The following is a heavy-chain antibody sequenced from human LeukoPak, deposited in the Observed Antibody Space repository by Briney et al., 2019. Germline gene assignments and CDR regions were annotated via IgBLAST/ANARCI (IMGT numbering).Heavy chain of an antibody. V-gene: IGHV3-48*04. CDR1: GFTFSSYS. Sequence: GGSLRLSCAASGFTFSSYSMNWVRQAPGKGLEWVSYISSSSKSIYYADSVKGRFTISRDNAKNSLYLQMSSLRAEDTAVYYCAKDYTWKTEPYFFNYWGQGTLVTVSS. D-gene: IGHD2-2*02. J-gene: IGHJ4*02. CDR2: ISSSSKSI. CDR3: AKDYTWKTEPYFFNY.